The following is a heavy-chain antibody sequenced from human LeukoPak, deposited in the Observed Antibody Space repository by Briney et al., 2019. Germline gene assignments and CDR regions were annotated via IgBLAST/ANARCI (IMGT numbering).Heavy chain of an antibody. Sequence: GGSLSLSCAASGFTFSSYAVSWVRQAPGKGLEWVSAISGSGGSTYYADSVKGRFTISRDNSKNTLYLQMNSLRAEDTAVYYCAKGDYGGIIASNAFDIWGQGTMVTVSS. D-gene: IGHD4-23*01. J-gene: IGHJ3*02. CDR3: AKGDYGGIIASNAFDI. CDR1: GFTFSSYA. CDR2: ISGSGGST. V-gene: IGHV3-23*01.